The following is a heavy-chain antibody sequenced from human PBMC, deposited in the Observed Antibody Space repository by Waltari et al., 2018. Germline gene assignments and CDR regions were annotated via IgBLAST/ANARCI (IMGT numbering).Heavy chain of an antibody. J-gene: IGHJ4*02. V-gene: IGHV4-39*01. CDR1: TSSIRSSVYS. CDR3: ARHLXPXSIXTGYQTWFYFDX. D-gene: IGHD3-9*01. CDR2: ISHNGRT. Sequence: GPGLVTPXEXLSLTXNVXTSSIRSSVYSWXWIRQPPGKGLEWIGAISHNGRTFYPPSLSXRVSISLDTSXNHFSLRLSSVTAADTAXYYCARHLXPXSIXTGYQTWFYFDXWGRGALVTVSS.